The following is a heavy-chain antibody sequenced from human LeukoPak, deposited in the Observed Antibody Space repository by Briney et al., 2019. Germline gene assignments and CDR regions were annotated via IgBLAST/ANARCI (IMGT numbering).Heavy chain of an antibody. CDR2: IYYSGST. V-gene: IGHV4-39*07. CDR3: ARDYYDSSQFNWFDP. Sequence: SETLSLTCTVSGGSISGSSNYWGWIRQPPGKGLEWIGSIYYSGSTYYNPSLKSRVTISVDTSKNQYSLKLSSVTAADTAVYYCARDYYDSSQFNWFDPWGQGTLVSVSS. CDR1: GGSISGSSNY. D-gene: IGHD3-22*01. J-gene: IGHJ5*02.